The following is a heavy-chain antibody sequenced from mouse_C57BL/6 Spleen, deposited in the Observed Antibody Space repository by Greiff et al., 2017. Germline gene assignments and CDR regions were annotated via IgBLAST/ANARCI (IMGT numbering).Heavy chain of an antibody. CDR2: ISSDGSN. J-gene: IGHJ3*01. Sequence: EVKLVESGPGLVKPSQSLSLTCSVTGYSITSGYYWNWIRQFPGNKLEWMGSISSDGSNNYNPSLKNRISITRDTSKNQFFLKLNSVTTEDTATYYCARNSNRGFAYWGQGTLVTVSA. D-gene: IGHD2-5*01. CDR3: ARNSNRGFAY. V-gene: IGHV3-6*01. CDR1: GYSITSGYY.